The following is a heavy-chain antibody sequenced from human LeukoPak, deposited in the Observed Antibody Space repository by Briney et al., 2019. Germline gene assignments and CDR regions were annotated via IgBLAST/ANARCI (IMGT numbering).Heavy chain of an antibody. Sequence: GGSLRLSCAASGFTFSNYAMSWVRQAPGKGLEWVSTISGSGDNTYSADSVRGRFTISRDNSKNTLYLQMNSLRAEDTAIYYCAKVSWANYFDYWGQGTLVTVSS. CDR3: AKVSWANYFDY. CDR1: GFTFSNYA. CDR2: ISGSGDNT. J-gene: IGHJ4*02. V-gene: IGHV3-23*01. D-gene: IGHD6-13*01.